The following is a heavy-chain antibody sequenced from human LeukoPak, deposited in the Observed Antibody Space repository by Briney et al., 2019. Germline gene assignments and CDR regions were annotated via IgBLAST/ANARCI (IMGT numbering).Heavy chain of an antibody. CDR2: ISSSGSTV. J-gene: IGHJ3*02. CDR3: ARAFTGDAFDI. Sequence: GGSLRLSCAASGFTFSSYEMNWVRQAPGKGLEWVSYISSSGSTVYYADSVKGRFTISRDNAKNSLYLQMNSLRAEDTAVYYCARAFTGDAFDIWGQGTMVTVSS. D-gene: IGHD4-11*01. CDR1: GFTFSSYE. V-gene: IGHV3-48*03.